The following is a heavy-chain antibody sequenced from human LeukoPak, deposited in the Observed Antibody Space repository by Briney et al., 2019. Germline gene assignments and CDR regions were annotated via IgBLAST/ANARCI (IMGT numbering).Heavy chain of an antibody. CDR2: INHSGST. D-gene: IGHD3-16*02. Sequence: SETLSLTCAVYGGSFSNYYWSWIRQPPGKGLEWIGEINHSGSTNCNPSLRSRVTISVDTSKNQFSLKLSSVTAADTAVYYCARHRPYVWGRYREIDYWGQGTLVTVSS. CDR1: GGSFSNYY. CDR3: ARHRPYVWGRYREIDY. V-gene: IGHV4-34*01. J-gene: IGHJ4*02.